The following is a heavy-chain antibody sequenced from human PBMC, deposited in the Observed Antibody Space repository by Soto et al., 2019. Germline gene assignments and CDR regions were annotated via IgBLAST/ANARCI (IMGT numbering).Heavy chain of an antibody. CDR1: GFIFSDYA. CDR2: VRGTNENT. CDR3: AKDWTHFEY. D-gene: IGHD1-1*01. V-gene: IGHV3-23*01. Sequence: EVQLLESGGNLVQPGGSLRLSCAASGFIFSDYAMSWVRQAPGKGLEWVSLVRGTNENTYYADSVKGRFTISRDNSRNTLYLQLNSLRVEDTGIYYCAKDWTHFEYWGLGTLVTVSS. J-gene: IGHJ4*02.